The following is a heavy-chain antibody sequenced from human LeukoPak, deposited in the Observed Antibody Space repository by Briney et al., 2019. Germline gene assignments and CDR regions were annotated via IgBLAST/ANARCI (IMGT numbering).Heavy chain of an antibody. V-gene: IGHV4-59*01. CDR1: GGSISSYY. CDR2: IYYSGST. Sequence: PSETPSLTCTVSGGSISSYYWSWIRQPPGKGLEWIGYIYYSGSTNYNPSLKSRVTISVDTSKNQFSLKLSSVTAADTAVYYCARGGYSSGWYGFYYYYMDVWGKGTTVTVSS. J-gene: IGHJ6*03. CDR3: ARGGYSSGWYGFYYYYMDV. D-gene: IGHD6-19*01.